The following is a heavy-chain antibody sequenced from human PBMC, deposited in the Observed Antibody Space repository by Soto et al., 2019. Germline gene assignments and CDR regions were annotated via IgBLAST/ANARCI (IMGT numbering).Heavy chain of an antibody. CDR3: ARGPRGYVYYHGMDV. D-gene: IGHD3-10*01. CDR1: GGSISSYY. Sequence: ETLSLTCTDSGGSISSYYCSWIRQSAGKGLEWIGRIDTSGTTNYNPSLKSRVTMSVDASKNQFSLNLSSVTAADTAVYYCARGPRGYVYYHGMDVWGQGTTVTVSS. J-gene: IGHJ6*02. V-gene: IGHV4-4*07. CDR2: IDTSGTT.